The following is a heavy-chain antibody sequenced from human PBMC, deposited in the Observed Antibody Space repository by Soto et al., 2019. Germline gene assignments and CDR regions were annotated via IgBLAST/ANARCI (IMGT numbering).Heavy chain of an antibody. CDR3: ARDRIQLRLGKYYFNGMDV. Sequence: QVQLVQSGAEMRKPGSSLRVSCKASGGTFSDFAFSWVRQAPGQGLEWMGGIVPRFGSPNYAQKFGGRFTISADTSTSTVYMEVSSLRFDDTAVYFCARDRIQLRLGKYYFNGMDVWGQGTTITVSS. CDR2: IVPRFGSP. D-gene: IGHD3-16*01. J-gene: IGHJ6*02. V-gene: IGHV1-69*06. CDR1: GGTFSDFA.